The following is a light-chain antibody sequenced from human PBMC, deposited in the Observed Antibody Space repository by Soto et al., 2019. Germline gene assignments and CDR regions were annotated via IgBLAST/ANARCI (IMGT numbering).Light chain of an antibody. CDR2: DVS. V-gene: IGLV2-11*01. CDR1: NNDVGNYKY. CDR3: CSYAGTFTHYV. Sequence: QSALTQPRSVSGSPGQSVTISCTGTNNDVGNYKYVSWYQQHPDKAPKLLIYDVSKRPSGVPDRFSGSKSGNTASLTISGLQAEDEADYYCCSYAGTFTHYVFGTGTEVTVL. J-gene: IGLJ1*01.